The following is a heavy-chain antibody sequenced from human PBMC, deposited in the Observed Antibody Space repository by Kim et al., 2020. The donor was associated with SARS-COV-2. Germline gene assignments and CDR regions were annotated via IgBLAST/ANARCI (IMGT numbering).Heavy chain of an antibody. J-gene: IGHJ6*03. CDR2: ISAYNGNT. V-gene: IGHV1-18*01. CDR3: AGEYFYYYYYMDV. Sequence: ASVKVSCKASGYPFTTYGISWVRQAPGQGLEWMGWISAYNGNTKYAQKFQGRVTMTTDTSTNTAYMELRSLRSDDAAVYYCAGEYFYYYYYMDVWGKGTAVTVSS. CDR1: GYPFTTYG.